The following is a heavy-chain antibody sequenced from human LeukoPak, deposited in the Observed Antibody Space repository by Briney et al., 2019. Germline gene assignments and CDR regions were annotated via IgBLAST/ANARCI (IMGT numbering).Heavy chain of an antibody. CDR3: ARGRPGIARRWYFDL. V-gene: IGHV4-4*07. CDR2: IYTSGST. J-gene: IGHJ2*01. D-gene: IGHD3-10*01. Sequence: PSETLSLTCTVSGGSISSYYWSWIRQPAGKGLEWIGRIYTSGSTNYNPSLKSRVTISVDTSKNQFSLKLSSVTAADTAVYYCARGRPGIARRWYFDLWGRGTLVTVSS. CDR1: GGSISSYY.